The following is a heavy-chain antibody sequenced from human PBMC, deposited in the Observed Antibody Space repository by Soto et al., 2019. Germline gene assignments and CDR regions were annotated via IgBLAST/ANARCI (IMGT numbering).Heavy chain of an antibody. D-gene: IGHD4-17*01. CDR3: VREDDGGDRDYYGLDV. CDR2: IHYSGSV. J-gene: IGHJ6*02. Sequence: QVQLQESGPGLVRPSQTLSLTCTVSGGSISSDHYHWTWIRQTPGKGLEWIGYIHYSGSVYYNPSLQSRVTMSVDTSKNLVSLKLSSVTAADTAVYCCVREDDGGDRDYYGLDVWGQGTTVTVSS. V-gene: IGHV4-30-4*01. CDR1: GGSISSDHYH.